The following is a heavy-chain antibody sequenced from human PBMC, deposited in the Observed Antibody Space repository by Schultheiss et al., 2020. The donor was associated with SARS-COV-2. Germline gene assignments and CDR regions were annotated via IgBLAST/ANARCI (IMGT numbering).Heavy chain of an antibody. V-gene: IGHV4-59*01. CDR2: IYYSGST. J-gene: IGHJ4*02. Sequence: SETLSLTCTVSGGSISSYYWSWIRQPPGKGLEWIGYIYYSGSTNYNPSLKSRVTISVDTSKNQFSLKLSSVTAADTAVYYCARAISSSLLFDYWGQGTLVTVSS. CDR1: GGSISSYY. CDR3: ARAISSSLLFDY. D-gene: IGHD6-6*01.